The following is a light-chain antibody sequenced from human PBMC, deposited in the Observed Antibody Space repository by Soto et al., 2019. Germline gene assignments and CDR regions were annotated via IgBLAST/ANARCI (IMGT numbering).Light chain of an antibody. CDR1: QSVRSE. J-gene: IGKJ2*01. V-gene: IGKV3-15*01. Sequence: EIVMTQSPASLSVSPGERVTLSCRASQSVRSELAWYQQKSGQPPRLLIYGASTRATGIPARFSGSGSGTEFTLTINDLQSEDFAVYYCQQYYDIPYTFGQGTRLEI. CDR3: QQYYDIPYT. CDR2: GAS.